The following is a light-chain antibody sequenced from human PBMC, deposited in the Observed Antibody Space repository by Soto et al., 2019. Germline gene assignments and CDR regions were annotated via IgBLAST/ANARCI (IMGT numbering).Light chain of an antibody. V-gene: IGLV2-14*01. Sequence: QSALTQPASVSGSPGQSITISCTGTSSDVGAYNYVSWYQQHPGKVPKLMIYDVSNRPSGVSNRFSGSKSGNTASLTISGLQAEDEADYYCSSYTSSKTVVFGEGTKLTVL. J-gene: IGLJ2*01. CDR2: DVS. CDR3: SSYTSSKTVV. CDR1: SSDVGAYNY.